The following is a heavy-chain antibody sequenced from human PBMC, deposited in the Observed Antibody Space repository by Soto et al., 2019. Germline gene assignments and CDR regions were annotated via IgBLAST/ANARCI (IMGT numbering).Heavy chain of an antibody. CDR2: IYYSGST. D-gene: IGHD1-26*01. Sequence: QVQLQESGPGLLTPSETLSLTCTVTGGSISSYYWSWVRQPPGKGLMWIGYIYYSGSTNSNPSLKSRVTISVDTSKNQSSLKPSSATAADTAVYYCTRGSATIMVDWGQGTLVTVSS. V-gene: IGHV4-59*01. CDR3: TRGSATIMVD. CDR1: GGSISSYY. J-gene: IGHJ4*02.